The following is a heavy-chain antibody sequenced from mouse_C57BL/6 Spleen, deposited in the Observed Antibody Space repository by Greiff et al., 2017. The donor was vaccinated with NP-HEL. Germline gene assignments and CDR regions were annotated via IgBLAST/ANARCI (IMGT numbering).Heavy chain of an antibody. V-gene: IGHV1-63*01. Sequence: QVQLQQSGAELVRPGPSVKMSCKASGYTFTNYWIGWAKQRPGHGLEWIGDIYPGGGYTNYNEKFKGKATLTADKSSSTAYMQFSSLTSEDSAIYYCARTRDWDDAMDYWGQGTSVTVSS. CDR2: IYPGGGYT. CDR1: GYTFTNYW. J-gene: IGHJ4*01. D-gene: IGHD4-1*01. CDR3: ARTRDWDDAMDY.